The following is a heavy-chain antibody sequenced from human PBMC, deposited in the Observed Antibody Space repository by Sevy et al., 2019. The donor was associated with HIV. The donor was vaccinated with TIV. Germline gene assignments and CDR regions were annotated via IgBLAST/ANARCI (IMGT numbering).Heavy chain of an antibody. V-gene: IGHV3-11*01. J-gene: IGHJ3*02. D-gene: IGHD1-1*01. CDR3: ARDMSAYTRNWNHEDSDAFDI. CDR2: ISSGGSTI. Sequence: GSLRLSGAASGFTFSDYYMSWIRQAPGKGLEWVSYISSGGSTIYYADSVKGRFAISRDNAKNSLYLQMNSLRAEDTAVYYCARDMSAYTRNWNHEDSDAFDIWGQGTSVTVSS. CDR1: GFTFSDYY.